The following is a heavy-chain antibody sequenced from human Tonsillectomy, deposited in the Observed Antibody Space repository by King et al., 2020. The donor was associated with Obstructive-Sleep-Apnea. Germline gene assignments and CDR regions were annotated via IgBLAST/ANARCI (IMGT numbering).Heavy chain of an antibody. Sequence: VQLVGSGGGLVQPGGALRLSCAASGFTFSSYAMIWVRQAPGKGLEWVSAISGSGCSTHYADSVKGRVTISRVNSKNTLYLQINGLRAEDTAVYYCAKDPDYYGSGSYPYFDYWGQGTLVTVSS. J-gene: IGHJ4*02. CDR1: GFTFSSYA. CDR3: AKDPDYYGSGSYPYFDY. CDR2: ISGSGCST. D-gene: IGHD3-10*01. V-gene: IGHV3-23*04.